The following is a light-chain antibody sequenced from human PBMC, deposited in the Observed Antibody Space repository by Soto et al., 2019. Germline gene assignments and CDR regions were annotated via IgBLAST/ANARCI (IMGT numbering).Light chain of an antibody. Sequence: QSALTQPASVSGSPGQSITISCTGTSSDIGGCNYVSWYQQHPGKVPKLMIFEVSNRPSGVSYRFSGSKSGSTASLTISGLQAEDEADYYCSSYTGSSTLYVFGTGTKVTVL. J-gene: IGLJ1*01. CDR3: SSYTGSSTLYV. CDR2: EVS. V-gene: IGLV2-14*01. CDR1: SSDIGGCNY.